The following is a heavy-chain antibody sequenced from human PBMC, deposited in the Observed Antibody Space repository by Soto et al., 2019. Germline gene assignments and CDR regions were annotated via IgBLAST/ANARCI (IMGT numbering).Heavy chain of an antibody. D-gene: IGHD3-9*01. J-gene: IGHJ6*02. CDR1: GFTFSSYW. CDR2: IKQDGSEK. V-gene: IGHV3-7*03. Sequence: GGSLRLSCAAPGFTFSSYWMSWVRQAPGKGLEWVANIKQDGSEKYYVDSVKGRFTISRDNAKNSLYLQMNSLRAEDTAVYYCARDVGYYDILTGYYKSYYYYGMDVWGQGTTVTVSS. CDR3: ARDVGYYDILTGYYKSYYYYGMDV.